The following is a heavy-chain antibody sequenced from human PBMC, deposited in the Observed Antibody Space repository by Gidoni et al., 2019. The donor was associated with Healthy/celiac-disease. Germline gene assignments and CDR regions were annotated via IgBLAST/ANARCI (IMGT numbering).Heavy chain of an antibody. CDR2: IIPIFVTA. Sequence: QVQLVQSGAEVKKPGSSVKVSCKASGGTFSSYAISWVRQAPGQGLEWMGGIIPIFVTANYAQKFQGRVTITADESTSTAYMELSSLRSEDTAVYYCARDRGDIVVVPAAMNWFDPWGQGTLVTVSS. CDR3: ARDRGDIVVVPAAMNWFDP. J-gene: IGHJ5*02. V-gene: IGHV1-69*01. CDR1: GGTFSSYA. D-gene: IGHD2-2*01.